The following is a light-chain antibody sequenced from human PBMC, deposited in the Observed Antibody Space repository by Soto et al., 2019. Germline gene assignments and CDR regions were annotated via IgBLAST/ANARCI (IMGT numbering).Light chain of an antibody. CDR3: ALWDDSLNGPV. CDR1: SSNVGGNT. J-gene: IGLJ3*02. CDR2: SDN. V-gene: IGLV1-44*01. Sequence: QSVLTQPPSASGTLGQRVTISCSGSSSNVGGNTINWYQHLPGTAPKLLMYSDNQRPSGVPDRFSGSKSGTSASLAISRLQSDDEADYFCALWDDSLNGPVFGGGTKLTVL.